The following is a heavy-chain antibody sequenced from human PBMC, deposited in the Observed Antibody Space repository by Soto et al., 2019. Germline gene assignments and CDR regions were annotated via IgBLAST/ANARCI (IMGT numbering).Heavy chain of an antibody. J-gene: IGHJ4*02. CDR2: IIPIFGTA. Sequence: ASVKVSCKASGGTFSSYAISLVRQAPGQGLEWMGGIIPIFGTANYAQKFQGRVTITADESTSTAYMELSSLRSEDTAVYYCARDRRGHSYFAYWGQGTLVPVSS. V-gene: IGHV1-69*13. D-gene: IGHD3-10*01. CDR1: GGTFSSYA. CDR3: ARDRRGHSYFAY.